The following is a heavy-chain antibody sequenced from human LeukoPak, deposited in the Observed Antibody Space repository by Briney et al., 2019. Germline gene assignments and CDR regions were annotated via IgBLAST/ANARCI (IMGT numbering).Heavy chain of an antibody. CDR1: GFTFSSYG. J-gene: IGHJ4*02. V-gene: IGHV3-33*01. CDR2: IWYDGSNK. D-gene: IGHD3-22*01. CDR3: ARSRASRGFDY. Sequence: PGWLLRLSCAASGFTFSSYGMHWVRQAPGKGLEWVAVIWYDGSNKYYADSVKGRFTISRDNSKNTLYLQMNSLGAEDTAVYYCARSRASRGFDYWGRGTLVTVSS.